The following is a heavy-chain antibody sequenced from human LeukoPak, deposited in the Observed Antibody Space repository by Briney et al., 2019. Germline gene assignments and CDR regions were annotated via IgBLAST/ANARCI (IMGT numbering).Heavy chain of an antibody. Sequence: ASVKVSCKASGYTFTGYYMHWVRQAPGQGLEWMGWINPNSGGTNYAQKFQGWVTMTRDTSISTAYMELSRLRSDDTAVYYCAREGPHSGSVLDYWGQGTLVTVAS. V-gene: IGHV1-2*04. CDR2: INPNSGGT. J-gene: IGHJ4*02. CDR3: AREGPHSGSVLDY. D-gene: IGHD3-10*01. CDR1: GYTFTGYY.